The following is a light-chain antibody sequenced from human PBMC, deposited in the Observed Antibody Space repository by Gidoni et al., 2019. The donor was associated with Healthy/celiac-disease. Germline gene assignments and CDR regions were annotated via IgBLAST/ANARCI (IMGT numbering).Light chain of an antibody. CDR2: AAS. Sequence: IQMTQSPSSRSASVGDRVTITCRASQSISSYVNWYQQKPGKAPKLLIYAASSLQSGVPSRFSGSGSGTDFTLTISSLQPEDFATYYCQQSYSTPWTFXQXTKVEIK. CDR1: QSISSY. J-gene: IGKJ1*01. CDR3: QQSYSTPWT. V-gene: IGKV1-39*01.